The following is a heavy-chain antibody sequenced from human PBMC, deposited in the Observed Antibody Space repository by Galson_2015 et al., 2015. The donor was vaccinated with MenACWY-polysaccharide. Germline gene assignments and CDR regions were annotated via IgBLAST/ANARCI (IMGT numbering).Heavy chain of an antibody. V-gene: IGHV4-4*07. Sequence: SETLSLTCTVSHDSITSSYWSWIRQSVDQGLEYLGRIHATGSTAYNPSFRSRVAMSVDLPRNQFSLRLASMTASDTAIYYCARRSLDNWYFDLWGRGTLVIVSS. D-gene: IGHD1-1*01. CDR2: IHATGST. CDR1: HDSITSSY. CDR3: ARRSLDNWYFDL. J-gene: IGHJ2*01.